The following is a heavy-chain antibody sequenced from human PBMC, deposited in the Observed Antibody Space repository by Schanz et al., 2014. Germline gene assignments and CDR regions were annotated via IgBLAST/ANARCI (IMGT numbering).Heavy chain of an antibody. CDR1: GFTFSSYD. J-gene: IGHJ4*02. V-gene: IGHV3-48*01. Sequence: EVQLLESGGGVVQPGRSLRLSCVAPGFTFSSYDVFWVRQAPGKGLEWVSYISGSSRTIYYADSMKGRCTVSRDNAENALYLQMNSPRAEDAGLYFCARGGSGSHYRLDYWGQGAPVTVSS. D-gene: IGHD1-26*01. CDR3: ARGGSGSHYRLDY. CDR2: ISGSSRTI.